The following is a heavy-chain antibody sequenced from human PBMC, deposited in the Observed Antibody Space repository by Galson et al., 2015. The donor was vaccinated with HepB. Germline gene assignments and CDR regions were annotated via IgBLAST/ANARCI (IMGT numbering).Heavy chain of an antibody. Sequence: SLRLSCAASGFIVRTSYMSWVRQAPGKGLQWVSTIYSGGHGYYTDSVKGRFSISRGTNKNTIYLQMSNLGADDTAVYYCASPFCIDSNCYPLWHWGQGTLVTVSS. D-gene: IGHD2-21*01. CDR2: IYSGGHG. J-gene: IGHJ4*02. CDR3: ASPFCIDSNCYPLWH. CDR1: GFIVRTSY. V-gene: IGHV3-53*01.